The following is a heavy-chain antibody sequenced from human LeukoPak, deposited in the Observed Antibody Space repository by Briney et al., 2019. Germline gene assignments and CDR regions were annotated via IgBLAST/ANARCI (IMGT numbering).Heavy chain of an antibody. V-gene: IGHV3-21*01. CDR1: GFTFSSYS. CDR2: ISNGSTYI. D-gene: IGHD6-13*01. J-gene: IGHJ3*02. Sequence: GGSLRLPCAASGFTFSSYSMNWVRQAPGMGLEWVSSISNGSTYIYYADSAKGRFTISRDNAKNSLYLQMNSLRAEDTAVYYCARDRSSSWFILDAFDIWGQGTMVTVSS. CDR3: ARDRSSSWFILDAFDI.